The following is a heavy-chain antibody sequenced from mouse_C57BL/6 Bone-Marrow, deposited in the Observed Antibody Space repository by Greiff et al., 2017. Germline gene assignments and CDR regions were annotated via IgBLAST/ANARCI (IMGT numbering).Heavy chain of an antibody. J-gene: IGHJ2*01. Sequence: VQLVESGAELARPGASVTLSCKASGYTFTSYGISWVKQRTGQGLEWIGEIYPRSGNTYYNEKFKGKATLTADKYSSTAYIELRSLTAEYSAVYFCARYDRDYWGQGTTLTVSS. D-gene: IGHD2-3*01. CDR3: ARYDRDY. V-gene: IGHV1-81*01. CDR1: GYTFTSYG. CDR2: IYPRSGNT.